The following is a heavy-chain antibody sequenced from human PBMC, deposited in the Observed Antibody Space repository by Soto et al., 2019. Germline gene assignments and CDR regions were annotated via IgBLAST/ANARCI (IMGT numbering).Heavy chain of an antibody. J-gene: IGHJ6*02. D-gene: IGHD6-13*01. CDR1: GDSVSSNSAA. V-gene: IGHV6-1*01. CDR3: ARWGPIARAAAGTYYGMDV. Sequence: TLSLTCAISGDSVSSNSAAWKWIRQSPSRGLEWLGRTYYRSKWYNDYAVSVKSRVTINPDTSKNQFSLQLNSVTPEDTAVYYGARWGPIARAAAGTYYGMDVWGQGTTVTVSS. CDR2: TYYRSKWYN.